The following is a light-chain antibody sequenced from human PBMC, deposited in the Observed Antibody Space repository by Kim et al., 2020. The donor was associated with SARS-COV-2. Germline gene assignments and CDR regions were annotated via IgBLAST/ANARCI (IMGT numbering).Light chain of an antibody. J-gene: IGKJ1*01. V-gene: IGKV1-5*01. CDR3: QQYNSYPWT. CDR1: QSISSR. CDR2: DAS. Sequence: GSVGDRVTITCRASQSISSRLAWYQHEPGEAPKLLIYDASSLQSGVPSRFSGSGSGTEFTLTISSLQPDDFATYHCQQYNSYPWTFGQGTKVDIK.